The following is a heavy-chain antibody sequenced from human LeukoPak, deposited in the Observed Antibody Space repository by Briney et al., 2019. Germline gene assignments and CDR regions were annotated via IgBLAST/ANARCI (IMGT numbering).Heavy chain of an antibody. D-gene: IGHD3-10*01. CDR2: INHSGST. V-gene: IGHV4-34*01. CDR3: AGVTMERYYYYGMDV. Sequence: SETLSLTCAVYGGSFSGYYWSWIRQPPGKGLEWIGEINHSGSTNYNPSLKSRVTISVDTSKNQFSLKLSSVTAADTAVYYCAGVTMERYYYYGMDVWGQGTTVTVSS. J-gene: IGHJ6*02. CDR1: GGSFSGYY.